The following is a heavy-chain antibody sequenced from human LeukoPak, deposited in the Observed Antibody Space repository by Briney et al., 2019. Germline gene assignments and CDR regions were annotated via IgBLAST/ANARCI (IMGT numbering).Heavy chain of an antibody. J-gene: IGHJ4*02. V-gene: IGHV4-59*01. Sequence: SETLSLTCTVSGGSISSYYWSWIRQPPGKGLEWIGYIYYSGSTNYNPSLKSRVTISVDTSKNQFSLKLSSVTAADTAVYYCARNGFWSGSTDYWGQGTLVTVSS. CDR3: ARNGFWSGSTDY. CDR2: IYYSGST. D-gene: IGHD3-3*01. CDR1: GGSISSYY.